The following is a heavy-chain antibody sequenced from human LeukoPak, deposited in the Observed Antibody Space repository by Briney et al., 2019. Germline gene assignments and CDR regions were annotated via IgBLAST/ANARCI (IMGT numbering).Heavy chain of an antibody. Sequence: GGSLRLSCAASGFNFSSFVMHWVRRAPGKGLEWVAVISYDGSNKYYADSVKGRFTISRDNSKNTLYLQMNSLRAEDTAVYYCARGYYYYDSSGYYSEAYWGQGTLVTVSS. D-gene: IGHD3-22*01. J-gene: IGHJ4*02. V-gene: IGHV3-30*19. CDR3: ARGYYYYDSSGYYSEAY. CDR1: GFNFSSFV. CDR2: ISYDGSNK.